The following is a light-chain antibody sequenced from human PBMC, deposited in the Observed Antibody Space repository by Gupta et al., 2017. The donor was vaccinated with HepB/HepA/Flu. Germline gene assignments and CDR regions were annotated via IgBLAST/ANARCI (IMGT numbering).Light chain of an antibody. CDR2: GVN. CDR1: SSDIGDYDH. Sequence: QSPLTQPRSVSGSPGQSVTIPCTVTSSDIGDYDHVSWYQYYPGKAPKLMLFGVNKRPSGVPDRFSGSRSGNTASLTVSGLQAEDEADYYCSSYAGRYTWVFGGGTKVTVL. CDR3: SSYAGRYTWV. V-gene: IGLV2-11*01. J-gene: IGLJ3*02.